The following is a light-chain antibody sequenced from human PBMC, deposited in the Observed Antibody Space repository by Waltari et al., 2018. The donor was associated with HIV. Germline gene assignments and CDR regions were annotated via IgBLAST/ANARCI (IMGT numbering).Light chain of an antibody. J-gene: IGLJ2*01. Sequence: PSVSVAPGQTASISCGGDKIGTKSVHWYQQKPGQAPVLVVYDDSDRPSGIPERFSGFNSGNTATLTISRVEAGDEADYYCQVWHSKSDHVVFGGGTKVTVL. CDR1: KIGTKS. CDR2: DDS. CDR3: QVWHSKSDHVV. V-gene: IGLV3-21*02.